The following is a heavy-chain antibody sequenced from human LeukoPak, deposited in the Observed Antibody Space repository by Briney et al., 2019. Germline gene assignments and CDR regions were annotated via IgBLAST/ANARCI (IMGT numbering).Heavy chain of an antibody. CDR1: GGSISSGDYY. V-gene: IGHV4-31*03. D-gene: IGHD6-13*01. J-gene: IGHJ4*02. CDR2: IYYSGST. CDR3: ARGEIAAAGV. Sequence: PSETLSLTCTVSGGSISSGDYYWSWIRQHPGKGLEWIGYIYYSGSTSYNPSLKSRVTISVDTSKNQFSLKLSSVTAADTAVYYCARGEIAAAGVWGQGTLVTVSS.